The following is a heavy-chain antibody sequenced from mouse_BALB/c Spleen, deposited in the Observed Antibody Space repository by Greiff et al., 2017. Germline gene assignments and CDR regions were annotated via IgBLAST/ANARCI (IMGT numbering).Heavy chain of an antibody. Sequence: QLQQSGPELVKPGASVKVSCKASGYSFTDYNLYWVKQRPGKSLEWIGYIDPYYCGTSYNLKFKGKATLTVDKSSIPAFMHLNSLTAEDSAVYYCARGELGRYDGGFDFWGQGTTLTVSS. CDR2: IDPYYCGT. J-gene: IGHJ2*01. V-gene: IGHV1S135*01. CDR1: GYSFTDYN. D-gene: IGHD2-14*01. CDR3: ARGELGRYDGGFDF.